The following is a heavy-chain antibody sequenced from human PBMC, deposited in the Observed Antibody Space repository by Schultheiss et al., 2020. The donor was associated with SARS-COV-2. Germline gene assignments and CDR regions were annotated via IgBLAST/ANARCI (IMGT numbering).Heavy chain of an antibody. CDR3: ARDFALRYVDRDYYAMDV. J-gene: IGHJ6*02. V-gene: IGHV3-30*03. Sequence: GGSLRLSCAASGFTFSSYGMHWVRQAPGKGLEWVAVISYDGSNKYYADSVKGRFTISRDNSKNTLYLQMNSLRAEDTAVYYCARDFALRYVDRDYYAMDVWGQGTTVTVSS. CDR1: GFTFSSYG. D-gene: IGHD3-9*01. CDR2: ISYDGSNK.